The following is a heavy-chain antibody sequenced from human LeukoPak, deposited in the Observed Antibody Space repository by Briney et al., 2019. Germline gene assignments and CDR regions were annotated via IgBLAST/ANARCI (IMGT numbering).Heavy chain of an antibody. CDR3: ASNSYGQDFDY. D-gene: IGHD5-18*01. V-gene: IGHV1-18*01. CDR2: ISAYNGNT. CDR1: GYTFTSYG. J-gene: IGHJ4*02. Sequence: ASVKVSCKASGYTFTSYGNSWVRQAPGQGLEWMGWISAYNGNTNYAQKLQGRVTMTTDTSTSTAYMELSSLRSEDTAVYYCASNSYGQDFDYWGQGTLVTVSS.